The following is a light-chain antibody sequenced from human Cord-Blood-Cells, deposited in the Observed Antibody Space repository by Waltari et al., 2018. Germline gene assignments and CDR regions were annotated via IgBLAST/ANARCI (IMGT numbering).Light chain of an antibody. J-gene: IGKJ4*01. CDR3: QQSYSTPQLT. Sequence: DIQMTQSPSSLSASVGDRVTITCRASQSISSYLNWYQQKPGKAPKILIYAASSLQSGVPSRCSGSGSGTDFTLTISSLQPEDFATYYCQQSYSTPQLTFGGGTKVEIK. CDR2: AAS. V-gene: IGKV1-39*01. CDR1: QSISSY.